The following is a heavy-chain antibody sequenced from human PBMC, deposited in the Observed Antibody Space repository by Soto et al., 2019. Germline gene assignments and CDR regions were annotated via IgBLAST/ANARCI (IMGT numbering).Heavy chain of an antibody. J-gene: IGHJ4*02. CDR3: AKDRYSGYDFDLRFADY. CDR2: ISYDGSNK. CDR1: GFTFSSYG. Sequence: GGSLRLSCAASGFTFSSYGMHWVRQAPGKGLEWVAVISYDGSNKYYADSVKGRFTISRDNSKNTLYLQMNSLRAEDTAVYYCAKDRYSGYDFDLRFADYWGQGTLVTVSS. D-gene: IGHD5-12*01. V-gene: IGHV3-30*18.